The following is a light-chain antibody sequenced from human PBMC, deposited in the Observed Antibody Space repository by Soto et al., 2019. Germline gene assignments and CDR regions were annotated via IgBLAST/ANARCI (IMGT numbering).Light chain of an antibody. CDR1: NIGAKI. Sequence: SYELTQPPSVSVAPGQTASITCGGNNIGAKIVHWYQQKKPGQAPVLVVFDDRARPSTIPERFSGSNSGNTATLTISSVEAGDEDDYYCQVWHSTSVRVFGGGTKVTVL. V-gene: IGLV3-21*02. J-gene: IGLJ2*01. CDR3: QVWHSTSVRV. CDR2: DDR.